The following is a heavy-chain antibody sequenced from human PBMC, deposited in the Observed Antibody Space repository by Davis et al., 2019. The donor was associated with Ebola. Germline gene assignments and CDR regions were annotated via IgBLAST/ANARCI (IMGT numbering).Heavy chain of an antibody. CDR1: GGIFNNYV. J-gene: IGHJ4*02. Sequence: AASVKVSCKTSGGIFNNYVISWVRQAPGQGLEWMGGIIPLFGTTNYAQVFQDRVTITADASSTTVYMDLSSLTSDDTAIYYCARGGIMLATDTFFNSWGQGTLVTVSS. V-gene: IGHV1-69*13. CDR3: ARGGIMLATDTFFNS. CDR2: IIPLFGTT. D-gene: IGHD2/OR15-2a*01.